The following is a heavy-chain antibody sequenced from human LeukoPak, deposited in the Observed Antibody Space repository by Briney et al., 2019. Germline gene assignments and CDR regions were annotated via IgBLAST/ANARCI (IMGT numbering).Heavy chain of an antibody. CDR1: GSTFDDYA. CDR3: AKPSGSYRNFDY. CDR2: ISGDGGST. J-gene: IGHJ4*02. V-gene: IGHV3-43*02. D-gene: IGHD1-26*01. Sequence: GGSLRLSCAASGSTFDDYAMHWVRQAPGKGLEWVSLISGDGGSTYYADSVKGRFTISRDNSKNSLYLQMNSLRTEDTALYYCAKPSGSYRNFDYWGQGTLVTVSS.